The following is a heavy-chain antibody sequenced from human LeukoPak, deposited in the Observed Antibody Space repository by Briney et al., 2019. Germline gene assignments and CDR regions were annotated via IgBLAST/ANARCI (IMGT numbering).Heavy chain of an antibody. Sequence: RSLRLSCAASGFTFSSYAMSWVRQAPREGLEWVSAISGSGGSTYYADPVKGRFTISRDNSKNTLYLQVNSLRAEDTALYYGGKDRRVLVWFGEFSSWGQGGLVTVS. D-gene: IGHD3-10*01. J-gene: IGHJ4*02. CDR3: GKDRRVLVWFGEFSS. CDR1: GFTFSSYA. CDR2: ISGSGGST. V-gene: IGHV3-23*01.